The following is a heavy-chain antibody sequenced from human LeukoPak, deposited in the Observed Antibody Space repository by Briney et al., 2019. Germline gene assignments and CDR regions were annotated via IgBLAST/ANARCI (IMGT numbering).Heavy chain of an antibody. Sequence: GGSLRLSCAASGFTFSSYAMSWVRQAPGKGLAWVSGISGTGVHTYYADAVKGRFTISRDNSKNTLYLQMNGLRAEDTAVYYCAKGPWLAYPYYFDYWGQGTLVTVSS. J-gene: IGHJ4*02. V-gene: IGHV3-23*01. D-gene: IGHD6-19*01. CDR3: AKGPWLAYPYYFDY. CDR1: GFTFSSYA. CDR2: ISGTGVHT.